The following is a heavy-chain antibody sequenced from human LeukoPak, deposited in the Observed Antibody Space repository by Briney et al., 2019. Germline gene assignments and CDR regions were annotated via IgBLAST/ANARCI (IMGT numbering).Heavy chain of an antibody. Sequence: QASETLSLTCAVYGGSFSGYYWSWIRQPPGKGLEWIGEINHSGSTYYNPSLKSRVTISVDTSKNQFSLKLSSVTAADTAVYYCARTPRIVVVVAARRGFDYWGQGTLVTVSS. J-gene: IGHJ4*02. CDR2: INHSGST. CDR1: GGSFSGYY. V-gene: IGHV4-34*01. D-gene: IGHD2-15*01. CDR3: ARTPRIVVVVAARRGFDY.